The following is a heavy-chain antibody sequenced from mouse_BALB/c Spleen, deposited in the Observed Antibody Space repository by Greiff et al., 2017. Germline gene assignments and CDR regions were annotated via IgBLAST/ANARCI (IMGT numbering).Heavy chain of an antibody. CDR2: ISYSGST. CDR1: GYSITSDYA. D-gene: IGHD2-2*01. CDR3: ARGLWLRRMDY. V-gene: IGHV3-2*02. J-gene: IGHJ4*01. Sequence: EVQLVESGPGLVKPSQSLSLTCTVTGYSITSDYAWNWIRQFPGNKLEWMGYISYSGSTSYNPSLKSRISITRDTSKNQFFLQLNSVTTEDTATYYCARGLWLRRMDYWGQGTSVTVSS.